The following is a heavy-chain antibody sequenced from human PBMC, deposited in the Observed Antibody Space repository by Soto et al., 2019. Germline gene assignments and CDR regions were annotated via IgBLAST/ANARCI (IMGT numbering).Heavy chain of an antibody. CDR3: ARDLRGVSAAKYGMDV. J-gene: IGHJ6*02. Sequence: GGSLRLSCAASGFTFSSYEMNWVRQAPGKGLEWVSYISSSGSTIYYADSVKGRFTISRDSAKNSLYLQMNSLRAEDTAVYYCARDLRGVSAAKYGMDVWGQGTTVTVSS. D-gene: IGHD2-2*01. CDR2: ISSSGSTI. CDR1: GFTFSSYE. V-gene: IGHV3-48*03.